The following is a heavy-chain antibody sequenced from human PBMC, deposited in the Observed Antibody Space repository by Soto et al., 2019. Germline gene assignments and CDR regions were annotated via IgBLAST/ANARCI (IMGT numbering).Heavy chain of an antibody. J-gene: IGHJ6*02. CDR3: ARSYCSSTSCKSKYGMDV. CDR2: INPNSGGT. V-gene: IGHV1-2*04. Sequence: GASVKVSCKASGYTFTGYHMHWVRQAPGQGLEWMGWINPNSGGTNYAQKFQGWVTMTRDTSISTAYMELSRLRSDDTAVYYCARSYCSSTSCKSKYGMDVWGQGTTVTVSS. D-gene: IGHD2-2*01. CDR1: GYTFTGYH.